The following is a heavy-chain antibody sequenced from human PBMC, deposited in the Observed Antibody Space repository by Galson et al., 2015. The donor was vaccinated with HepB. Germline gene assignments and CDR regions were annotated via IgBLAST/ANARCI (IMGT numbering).Heavy chain of an antibody. CDR2: ISAYNGNT. Sequence: SVKVSCKASGYTFTSYGISWVRQAPGQGLEWMGWISAYNGNTNYAQKLQGRVTMTTDTSTSTAYMELRSLRSDDTAVYYCARDPPPDINYYDSSGYPTLDYWGQGTLVTVSS. CDR3: ARDPPPDINYYDSSGYPTLDY. J-gene: IGHJ4*02. D-gene: IGHD3-22*01. CDR1: GYTFTSYG. V-gene: IGHV1-18*01.